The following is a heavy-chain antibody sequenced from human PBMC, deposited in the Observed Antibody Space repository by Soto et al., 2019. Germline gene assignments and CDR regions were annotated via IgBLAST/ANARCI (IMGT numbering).Heavy chain of an antibody. CDR1: GVSISGSSYY. V-gene: IGHV4-39*01. CDR2: IYYSGQT. CDR3: ARHGSS. J-gene: IGHJ5*02. Sequence: LSLTCSVSGVSISGSSYYWGWIRQPPGKGLEWIGSIYYSGQTYYNPSLKSRVTISVDRSKNQFSLNLTSATATDTAFYYCARHGSSWGQGTLVTVSS.